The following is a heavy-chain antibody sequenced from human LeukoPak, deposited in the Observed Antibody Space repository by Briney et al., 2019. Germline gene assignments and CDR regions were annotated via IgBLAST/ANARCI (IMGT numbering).Heavy chain of an antibody. CDR2: IIPIFGKA. Sequence: SVTVSFKSSGGTFSSYAISWVRQAPGQGLDWVGGIIPIFGKAEYKRNYQGRVTNNADESTSTAYMELSNLGSEDTAVYYCARGFAYYDFWSGPEPYYYYMDVWGKGTTVTVSS. V-gene: IGHV1-69*13. D-gene: IGHD3-3*01. J-gene: IGHJ6*03. CDR3: ARGFAYYDFWSGPEPYYYYMDV. CDR1: GGTFSSYA.